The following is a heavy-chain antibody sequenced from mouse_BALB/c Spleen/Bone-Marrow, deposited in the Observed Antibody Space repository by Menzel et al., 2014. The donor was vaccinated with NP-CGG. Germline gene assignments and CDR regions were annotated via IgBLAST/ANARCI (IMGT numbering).Heavy chain of an antibody. J-gene: IGHJ3*01. D-gene: IGHD2-4*01. CDR3: ARIYDYDRGAWFAY. CDR2: INPYNGDT. CDR1: GYSFTGYF. Sequence: VHVKQSGPELVKPGASVKTSCKASGYSFTGYFMNWVMQSHGKSLEWIGRINPYNGDTFYNQKFKDKATLTIDKSSSTAHMELRSLASEDSAVYYCARIYDYDRGAWFAYWGQGTLVTVSA. V-gene: IGHV1-20*02.